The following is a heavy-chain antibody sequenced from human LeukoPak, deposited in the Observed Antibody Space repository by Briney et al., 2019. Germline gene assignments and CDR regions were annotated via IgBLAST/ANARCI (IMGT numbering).Heavy chain of an antibody. CDR2: IYYSGSI. V-gene: IGHV4-61*01. CDR1: GGSISSRSYY. CDR3: ARENPSGYYNRPIDY. Sequence: SETLSLTCTVSGGSISSRSYYWGWIRQPPGKGLEWIGDIYYSGSIKYNPSLKSRVTMSVDTSKNQFSLKLSSVTAADTAIYYCARENPSGYYNRPIDYWGQGTLVTVSS. D-gene: IGHD3-22*01. J-gene: IGHJ4*02.